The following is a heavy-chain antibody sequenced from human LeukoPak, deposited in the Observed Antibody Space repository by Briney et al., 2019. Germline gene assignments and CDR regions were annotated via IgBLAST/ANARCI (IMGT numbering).Heavy chain of an antibody. CDR2: ISYDGSNK. Sequence: GRSLRLSCAASGFTFSSYGMHWVRQAPGKGLEWVAVISYDGSNKYYADSVKGRFTISRDNSKNTLYLQMNSLRAEDAAVYYCAKDSGPWLVVPRWFDPWGQGTLVTVSS. V-gene: IGHV3-30*18. CDR3: AKDSGPWLVVPRWFDP. D-gene: IGHD6-19*01. J-gene: IGHJ5*02. CDR1: GFTFSSYG.